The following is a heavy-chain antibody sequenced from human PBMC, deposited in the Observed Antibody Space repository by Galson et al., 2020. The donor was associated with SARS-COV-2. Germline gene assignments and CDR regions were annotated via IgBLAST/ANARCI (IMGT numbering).Heavy chain of an antibody. CDR3: TRQRQPALDTVDY. CDR1: GFSITSGYY. V-gene: IGHV4-38-2*01. Sequence: SETLSLTCAVSGFSITSGYYWGWVRQPPGKGLEWIVNFYYSQSSYYDPSLKSRVTISVDTSRNQFSLKLTSVTTADTAVYYCTRQRQPALDTVDYWGQGALVTVSS. J-gene: IGHJ4*02. D-gene: IGHD6-25*01. CDR2: FYYSQSS.